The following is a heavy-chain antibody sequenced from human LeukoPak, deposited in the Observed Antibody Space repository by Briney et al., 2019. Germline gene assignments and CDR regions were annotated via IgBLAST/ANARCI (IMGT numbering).Heavy chain of an antibody. CDR1: GGSISSGDYY. CDR3: AREGLGDSSGDAFDI. V-gene: IGHV4-30-4*01. Sequence: SETLSLTCTVSGGSISSGDYYWSWIRQPPGKGLEWIGYIYYSGSTYYNPSLKSRVTISVDTSKNQFSLKLSSVTAADTAVYYCAREGLGDSSGDAFDIWGQGTMVTVSS. D-gene: IGHD3-22*01. CDR2: IYYSGST. J-gene: IGHJ3*02.